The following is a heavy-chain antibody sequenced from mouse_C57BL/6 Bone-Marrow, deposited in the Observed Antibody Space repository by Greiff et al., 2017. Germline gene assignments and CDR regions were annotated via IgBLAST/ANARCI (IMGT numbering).Heavy chain of an antibody. J-gene: IGHJ2*01. CDR1: GFNIKDDY. Sequence: VQLQQSGAELVRPGASVKLSCTASGFNIKDDYMHWVKQRPEQGLEWIGWIDPENGDTEYASKFQGKATITADTSSNTAYLQLSSLTSEDTAVYHCTTGRLYYFDYWGQGTTLTVSS. V-gene: IGHV14-4*01. CDR2: IDPENGDT. CDR3: TTGRLYYFDY.